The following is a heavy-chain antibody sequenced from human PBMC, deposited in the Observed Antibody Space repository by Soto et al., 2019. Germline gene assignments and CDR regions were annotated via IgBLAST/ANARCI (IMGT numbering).Heavy chain of an antibody. CDR1: GFNFSSFH. J-gene: IGHJ6*02. V-gene: IGHV3-48*01. D-gene: IGHD2-2*01. CDR2: ITSSSDTI. CDR3: AKSGQSSWVNMDV. Sequence: GGSLRLSCAASGFNFSSFHMSRVLQAPGRGLEWVAYITSSSDTIYYSDSVKGRFTISRDNGKNSLFLQMNSLRAEDTAVYYCAKSGQSSWVNMDVWGQGTTVTVSS.